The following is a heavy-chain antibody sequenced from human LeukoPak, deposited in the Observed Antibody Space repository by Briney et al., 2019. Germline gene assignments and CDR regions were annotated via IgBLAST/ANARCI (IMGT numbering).Heavy chain of an antibody. CDR2: ISSSGSTI. CDR1: GFTFSNAW. D-gene: IGHD3-10*01. CDR3: AREVSVYGSGSYYFDY. V-gene: IGHV3-11*01. Sequence: GGSLRLSCAASGFTFSNAWMSWVRQAPGKGLEWVSYISSSGSTIYYADSVKGRFTISRDNAKNSLYLQMNSLRAEDTAVYYCAREVSVYGSGSYYFDYWGQGTLVTVSS. J-gene: IGHJ4*02.